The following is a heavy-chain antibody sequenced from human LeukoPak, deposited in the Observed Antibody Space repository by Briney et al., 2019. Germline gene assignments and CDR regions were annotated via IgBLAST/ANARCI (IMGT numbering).Heavy chain of an antibody. V-gene: IGHV3-30*02. CDR2: IRYDGSNK. CDR3: AKADSSGPGAFDI. Sequence: GSLRLSCAASGFTFSSYGMHWVRQAPGKGLEWVAFIRYDGSNKYYADSVKGRFTISRDNSKNTLYPQMNSPRAEDTAVYYCAKADSSGPGAFDIWGQGTMVTVSS. J-gene: IGHJ3*02. CDR1: GFTFSSYG. D-gene: IGHD6-19*01.